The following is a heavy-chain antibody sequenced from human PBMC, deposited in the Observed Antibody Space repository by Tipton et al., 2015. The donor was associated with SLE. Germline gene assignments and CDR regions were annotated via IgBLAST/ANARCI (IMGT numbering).Heavy chain of an antibody. D-gene: IGHD1-26*01. J-gene: IGHJ6*03. CDR2: INHSGST. V-gene: IGHV4-39*07. Sequence: TLSLTCTVSGGSINSSSYYWGWIRQSPGKGLEWIGKINHSGSTNYNPSLKSRVTISVDTSKNQFSLKLSSVTAADTAVYYCARGGAVYQYYNYMDVWGKGTTVAVSS. CDR3: ARGGAVYQYYNYMDV. CDR1: GGSINSSSYY.